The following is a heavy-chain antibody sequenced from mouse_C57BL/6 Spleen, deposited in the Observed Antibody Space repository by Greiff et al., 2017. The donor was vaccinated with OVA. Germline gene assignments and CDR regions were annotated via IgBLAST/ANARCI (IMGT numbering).Heavy chain of an antibody. CDR3: AFLLLRGAMDY. D-gene: IGHD1-1*01. V-gene: IGHV1-69*01. J-gene: IGHJ4*01. Sequence: VQLQQPGAELVMPGASVKLSCKASGYTFTSYWMHWVKQRPGQGLEWIGEIDPSDSYTNYNQKFKGKSTLTVDKSSSTAYMQLSSLTSEDSAVYYCAFLLLRGAMDYWGQGTSVTVSS. CDR1: GYTFTSYW. CDR2: IDPSDSYT.